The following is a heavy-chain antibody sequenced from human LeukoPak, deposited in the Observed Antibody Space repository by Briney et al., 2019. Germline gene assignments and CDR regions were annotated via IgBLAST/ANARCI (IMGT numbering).Heavy chain of an antibody. CDR3: ARGLIFD. J-gene: IGHJ4*02. Sequence: ASVKVSCKASGYTFTSYGISWVRQAPGQGLEWMGWISAYNGNTNYAQKFQGRVTMTRNTSISTAYMELSGLRSEDTAVYYCARGLIFDWGQGTLVTVSS. CDR1: GYTFTSYG. CDR2: ISAYNGNT. D-gene: IGHD3/OR15-3a*01. V-gene: IGHV1-18*01.